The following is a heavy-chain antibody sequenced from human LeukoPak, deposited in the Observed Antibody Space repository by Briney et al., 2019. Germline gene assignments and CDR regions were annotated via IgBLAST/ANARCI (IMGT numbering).Heavy chain of an antibody. CDR1: GFTVSENY. CDR3: ARESSSSGYSYFDY. CDR2: LYSGGST. J-gene: IGHJ4*02. Sequence: GGSLRLSCAASGFTVSENYMIWVRQAPGKGLEWVSVLYSGGSTYYSDSVKGRFTISRDNSKNTLYLQMIRLRAEDTAVYYCARESSSSGYSYFDYWGQGTLVTVSS. D-gene: IGHD3-22*01. V-gene: IGHV3-53*01.